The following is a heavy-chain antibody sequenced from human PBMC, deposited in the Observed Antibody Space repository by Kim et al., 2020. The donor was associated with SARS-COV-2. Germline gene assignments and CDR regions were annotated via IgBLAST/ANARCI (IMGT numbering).Heavy chain of an antibody. CDR2: IYYSGST. Sequence: SETLSLTCTVSGGSISSYYWSWIRQPPGKGLEWIGYIYYSGSTNYNPSLKSRVTISVDTSKNQFSLKLSSVTAADTAVYYCARTSYDILTGYYSRFDPWGQGTMVTVSS. J-gene: IGHJ5*02. V-gene: IGHV4-59*01. CDR3: ARTSYDILTGYYSRFDP. CDR1: GGSISSYY. D-gene: IGHD3-9*01.